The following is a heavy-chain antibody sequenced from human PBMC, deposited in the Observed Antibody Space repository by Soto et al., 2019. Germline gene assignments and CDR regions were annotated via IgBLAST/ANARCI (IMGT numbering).Heavy chain of an antibody. CDR1: GFTFRDYA. J-gene: IGHJ4*02. Sequence: QVQLVESGGGVVQPGRSLRLSCEASGFTFRDYAMHWVRQAPGKGLEWVAAIPSDGSAQHYADSVKGRFSISRDNSKNTLSLQMNSLTPEDAALYYCARAVAGQVRSAWTWLDYWGQGTLFNFSS. V-gene: IGHV3-30-3*01. CDR3: ARAVAGQVRSAWTWLDY. D-gene: IGHD1-1*01. CDR2: IPSDGSAQ.